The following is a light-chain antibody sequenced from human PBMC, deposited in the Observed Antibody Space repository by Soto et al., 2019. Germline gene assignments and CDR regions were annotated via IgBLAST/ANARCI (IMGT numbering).Light chain of an antibody. V-gene: IGLV2-14*03. CDR3: SSYTSISTYV. J-gene: IGLJ1*01. Sequence: QSVLTQPASVSVSPGQSITISFTGTRRDVGGYDFVSWYQHHPGKAPRLMIYDVSHRPSGVSDRFSASKSGNTASLTISGLLAEDEADYYCSSYTSISTYVFGTGTKLTVL. CDR2: DVS. CDR1: RRDVGGYDF.